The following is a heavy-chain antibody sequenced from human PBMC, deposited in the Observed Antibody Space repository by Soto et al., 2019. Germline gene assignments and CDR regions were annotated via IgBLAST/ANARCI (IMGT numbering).Heavy chain of an antibody. Sequence: SETLSLTCTVSGGSISSYYWSWIRQPPWKGLEWIGYIYYNGNTNYNPSLKSRVTISVDTSKNQFSLKLNSVTAADAAVYYCAKSTGPYGGNFGPDYWGQGTLVTVSS. CDR2: IYYNGNT. J-gene: IGHJ4*02. D-gene: IGHD4-17*01. CDR1: GGSISSYY. V-gene: IGHV4-59*01. CDR3: AKSTGPYGGNFGPDY.